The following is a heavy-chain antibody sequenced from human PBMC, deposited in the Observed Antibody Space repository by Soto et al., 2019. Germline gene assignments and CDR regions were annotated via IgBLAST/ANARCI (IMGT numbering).Heavy chain of an antibody. CDR1: VFTFSSYS. CDR2: ISSSSSTI. D-gene: IGHD1-26*01. Sequence: GSLRLSCAASVFTFSSYSMNWVRQAPGKGLEWVSYISSSSSTIYCADSVKGRFTISRDNAKNSLYLQMNSLRDEDTAVYYCAKSYDIVGAFDIWGQGTMVTVSS. CDR3: AKSYDIVGAFDI. J-gene: IGHJ3*02. V-gene: IGHV3-48*02.